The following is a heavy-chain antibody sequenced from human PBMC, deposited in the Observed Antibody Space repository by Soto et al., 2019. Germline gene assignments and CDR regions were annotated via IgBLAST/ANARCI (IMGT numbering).Heavy chain of an antibody. V-gene: IGHV4-34*01. CDR2: INHSGST. J-gene: IGHJ6*02. D-gene: IGHD6-19*01. CDR3: ARVPPLGSGTYLYYYYGIDV. Sequence: QVQLHQWGAGLLKPSETLSLTCDVYGGSFSAYYWSWIRQPPGKGLEWIGEINHSGSTNYNPSRMSRISMSVDTSKNQFSLRLSSVTAADTAVYYCARVPPLGSGTYLYYYYGIDVWGQGTTVTVSS. CDR1: GGSFSAYY.